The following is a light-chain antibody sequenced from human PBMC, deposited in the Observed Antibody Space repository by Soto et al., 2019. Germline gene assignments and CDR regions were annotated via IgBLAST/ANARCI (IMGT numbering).Light chain of an antibody. CDR1: QSVSSN. V-gene: IGKV3-15*01. CDR3: QQYSNWPT. J-gene: IGKJ1*01. Sequence: EIVMTQSPATLSVSPGESATLSCRASQSVSSNLAWYQHKPGQAPRLLIYGASTRVTGIPARFSGSGSGTEFSLTISSLQSEDFADYFCQQYSNWPTFGQGTKVEIK. CDR2: GAS.